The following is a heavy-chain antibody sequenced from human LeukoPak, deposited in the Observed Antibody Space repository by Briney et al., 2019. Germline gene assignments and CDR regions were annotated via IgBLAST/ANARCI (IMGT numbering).Heavy chain of an antibody. CDR2: ISGSGDRT. V-gene: IGHV3-23*01. Sequence: PGGSLRLSCAVSGFTFSSYAMSWVRQAPGKGLEWVSAISGSGDRTYYADSVKGRFTISRDNSKNTLYLQMSSLRAEDTAVYYCAKDRGAVAAEWFGPWGQGTLVTVSS. J-gene: IGHJ5*02. CDR1: GFTFSSYA. CDR3: AKDRGAVAAEWFGP. D-gene: IGHD6-19*01.